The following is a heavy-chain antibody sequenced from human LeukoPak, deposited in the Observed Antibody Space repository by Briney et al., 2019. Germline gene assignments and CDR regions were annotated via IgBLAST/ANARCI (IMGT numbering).Heavy chain of an antibody. V-gene: IGHV3-73*01. CDR3: TRLHRSSSSNWFDP. J-gene: IGHJ5*02. Sequence: GGSLRLSCAASGVTFSGSAMHWVRQASGKGLEWVGRIRSKANSYATAYAASVKGRFTISRDDSKNTAYLQMNSLKTEDTAVYYCTRLHRSSSSNWFDPWGQGTLVTVSS. CDR2: IRSKANSYAT. D-gene: IGHD6-6*01. CDR1: GVTFSGSA.